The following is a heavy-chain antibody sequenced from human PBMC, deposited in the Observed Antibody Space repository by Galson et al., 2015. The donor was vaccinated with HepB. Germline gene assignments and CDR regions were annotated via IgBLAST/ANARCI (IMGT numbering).Heavy chain of an antibody. J-gene: IGHJ6*04. CDR2: ISGGGNES. V-gene: IGHV3-23*01. D-gene: IGHD2/OR15-2a*01. CDR1: GFTFSRHA. Sequence: LRLSCAASGFTFSRHAMSWIRQAPGKGLEWVSAISGGGNESYYADPVKGRFTTSRDNSKNTLYLQMNNLRVEDAALYYCATFLGDVWGKGTTVIVSP. CDR3: ATFLGDV.